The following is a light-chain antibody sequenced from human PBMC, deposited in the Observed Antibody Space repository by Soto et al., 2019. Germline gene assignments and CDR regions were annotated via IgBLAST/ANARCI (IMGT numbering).Light chain of an antibody. CDR2: GAS. J-gene: IGKJ4*01. CDR1: QSVSSN. Sequence: EIVMTQSPATLSVSPGEGATLSCRASQSVSSNLAGYQQKPGQAPRLLIYGASTRATGIPVRCSGSASGTECTLTISSLQSEDVAVDYCQQYNRSPLTFGGGTKVEIK. V-gene: IGKV3-15*01. CDR3: QQYNRSPLT.